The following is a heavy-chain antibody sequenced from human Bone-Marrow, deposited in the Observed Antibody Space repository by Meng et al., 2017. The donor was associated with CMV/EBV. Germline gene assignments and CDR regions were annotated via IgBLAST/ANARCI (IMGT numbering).Heavy chain of an antibody. V-gene: IGHV3-23*01. D-gene: IGHD6-19*01. J-gene: IGHJ4*02. Sequence: GESLKISCAASGFTVTNYDMSWVRQAPGQGLEWVSAIRNREDTTYYADSVKGRFTISRDSSKSTLYLQMSSLRADDKAIYYCAKQEKYTNGWPFDGWGQGTLVTVSS. CDR1: GFTVTNYD. CDR3: AKQEKYTNGWPFDG. CDR2: IRNREDTT.